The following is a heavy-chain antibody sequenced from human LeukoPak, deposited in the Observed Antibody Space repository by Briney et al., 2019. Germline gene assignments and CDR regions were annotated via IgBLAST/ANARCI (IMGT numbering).Heavy chain of an antibody. D-gene: IGHD2-15*01. V-gene: IGHV3-30*03. CDR2: ISTDVSHK. Sequence: GGSLRLSCAASGFTFSQYDMHWVRQAPGKGLEWVAVISTDVSHKYYADYVKGRFTISRDNTKNLLFLEMNNLRAEDTAVYYCATSGSGGSCLHCGMDVWGQGTTVTVSS. CDR3: ATSGSGGSCLHCGMDV. J-gene: IGHJ6*02. CDR1: GFTFSQYD.